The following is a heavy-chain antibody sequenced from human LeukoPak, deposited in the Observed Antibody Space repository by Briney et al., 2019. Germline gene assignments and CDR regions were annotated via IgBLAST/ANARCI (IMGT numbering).Heavy chain of an antibody. D-gene: IGHD3-10*01. Sequence: GRSLRLSCAASGFTFSSYAMHWVRQAPGKGLEWVAVISYDGSNKYYADSVKGRFTISRDNSKNTLYLQMNSLRAEGTAVYYCARDSASLGGYFDYWGQGTLVTVSS. CDR3: ARDSASLGGYFDY. CDR2: ISYDGSNK. J-gene: IGHJ4*02. V-gene: IGHV3-30*04. CDR1: GFTFSSYA.